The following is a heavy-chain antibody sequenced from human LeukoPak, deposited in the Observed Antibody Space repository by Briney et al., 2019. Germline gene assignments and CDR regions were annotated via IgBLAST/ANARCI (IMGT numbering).Heavy chain of an antibody. CDR3: ASLDTAKQPLANH. D-gene: IGHD5-18*01. Sequence: GGSLRLSCAASGFTFSRFGMNWVRQAPGKGLEWISYISSSSSAIYYADSVKGRFTISRDNAKNSLYLQMNTLRVEDTAMYYCASLDTAKQPLANHWGQGTLVTVSS. J-gene: IGHJ5*02. V-gene: IGHV3-48*01. CDR1: GFTFSRFG. CDR2: ISSSSSAI.